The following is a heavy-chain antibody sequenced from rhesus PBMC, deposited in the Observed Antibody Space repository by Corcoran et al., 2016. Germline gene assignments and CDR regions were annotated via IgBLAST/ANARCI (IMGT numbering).Heavy chain of an antibody. J-gene: IGHJ4*01. D-gene: IGHD6-25*01. CDR1: GGSISSRNW. CDR2: ISGSSVST. Sequence: QVQLQESGPGLVKPSETLSLTCAVSGGSISSRNWWSWIRPPPGKGLEWIGYISGSSVSTYYNPSLKSRVTISTDTSKNQCALKLSSVTAADTAVYYWARGTGYSGSWNFFDYWGQGVLVTVSS. V-gene: IGHV4-65*01. CDR3: ARGTGYSGSWNFFDY.